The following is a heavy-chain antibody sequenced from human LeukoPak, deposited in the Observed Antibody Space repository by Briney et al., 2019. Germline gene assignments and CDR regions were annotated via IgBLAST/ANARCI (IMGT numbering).Heavy chain of an antibody. CDR1: DYG. V-gene: IGHV3-30*18. CDR3: AKGVLAATNAAYYGMDV. D-gene: IGHD2-15*01. J-gene: IGHJ6*02. CDR2: ISYDESDK. Sequence: SGRSLRLSCAASDYGMHWVRQAPGKGLEWVAVISYDESDKYYADSVKGRFTISRDNSKNTLYLQMNSLRPEDTAVYYCAKGVLAATNAAYYGMDVWGQGTTVTVSS.